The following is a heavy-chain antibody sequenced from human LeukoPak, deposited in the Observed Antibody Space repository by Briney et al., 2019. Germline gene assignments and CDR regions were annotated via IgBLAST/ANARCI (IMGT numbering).Heavy chain of an antibody. Sequence: PSETLSLTCSVSGGSISSSSYYWGWIRQPPGKGLEWIGYIYYSGSAYYNPSLKSRLTISVDTSKNEFSLKLSSVTAADTAVYYCASTYSSGWFLYYFDYWGQGSLVTVSS. V-gene: IGHV4-61*05. CDR3: ASTYSSGWFLYYFDY. D-gene: IGHD6-19*01. J-gene: IGHJ4*02. CDR2: IYYSGSA. CDR1: GGSISSSSYY.